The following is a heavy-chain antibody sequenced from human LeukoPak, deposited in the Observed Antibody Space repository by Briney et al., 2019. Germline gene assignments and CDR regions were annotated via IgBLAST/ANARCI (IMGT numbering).Heavy chain of an antibody. V-gene: IGHV4-61*02. CDR2: IYTSGST. CDR3: ARDQNDYLDY. Sequence: PSETLSLTCTVSGGSISSGSYYWSWIRQPAGKGLEWIGRIYTSGSTNYNPSLKSRVTISLDTSKNQFSLKLSSVTAADTAVYYCARDQNDYLDYWGQGTLVTVSS. CDR1: GGSISSGSYY. J-gene: IGHJ4*02. D-gene: IGHD2/OR15-2a*01.